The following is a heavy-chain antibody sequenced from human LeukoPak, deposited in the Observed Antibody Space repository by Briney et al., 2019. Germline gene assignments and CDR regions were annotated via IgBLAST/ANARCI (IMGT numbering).Heavy chain of an antibody. CDR3: ARGTVSGDSGTGMDV. Sequence: PGVSLRLSCAASGFTFSDYYMSWIRQGPGKGLVWVSRINCDGSAKTYADSVKGRFTISRDNAKGTLYLQMNSLRAEDTAVYYCARGTVSGDSGTGMDVWGQGTTVTVSS. CDR1: GFTFSDYY. D-gene: IGHD4-17*01. J-gene: IGHJ6*02. CDR2: INCDGSAK. V-gene: IGHV3-74*01.